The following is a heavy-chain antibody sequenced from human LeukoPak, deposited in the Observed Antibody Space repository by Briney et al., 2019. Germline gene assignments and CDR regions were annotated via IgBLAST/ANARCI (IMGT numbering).Heavy chain of an antibody. CDR3: ARDLEDGYDPSFDY. D-gene: IGHD5-12*01. CDR1: GFTFSSYS. V-gene: IGHV3-48*01. CDR2: ISSSSSTI. Sequence: PGGSLRLSCAASGFTFSSYSMNWVRQAPGKGLEWVSYISSSSSTIYYADSVKGRFTISRDNAKNSLYLQMNSLRAEDTAVYYCARDLEDGYDPSFDYWGQGTLVTVSS. J-gene: IGHJ4*02.